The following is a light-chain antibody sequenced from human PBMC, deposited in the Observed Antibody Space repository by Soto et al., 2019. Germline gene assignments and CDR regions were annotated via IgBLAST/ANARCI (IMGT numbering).Light chain of an antibody. CDR1: SSNIGSHT. J-gene: IGLJ3*02. CDR3: AAWDDSLTGPV. V-gene: IGLV1-44*01. CDR2: GND. Sequence: QSVLTQPPSASGTPGQRVAISCSGSSSNIGSHTVNWYQQLPGTAPKLLIYGNDQRPSGVPDRFSGSKSGTSASLAISGLQSEDEVDYYWAAWDDSLTGPVFGGGTKLTVL.